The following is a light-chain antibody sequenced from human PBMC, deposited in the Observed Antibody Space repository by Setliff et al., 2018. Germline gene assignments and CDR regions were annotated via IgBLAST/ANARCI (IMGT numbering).Light chain of an antibody. CDR3: SAETDRSSTTFV. CDR2: DVS. J-gene: IGLJ1*01. Sequence: QSALSQPASVSGSPGQSITISCTGTSSDAGGFKYVSWYQQHAGKAPKLVIYDVSNRPSGVSKRFSGSKSGNTASLTISGLQTEDEADYYCSAETDRSSTTFVFGTGTKVTVL. CDR1: SSDAGGFKY. V-gene: IGLV2-14*03.